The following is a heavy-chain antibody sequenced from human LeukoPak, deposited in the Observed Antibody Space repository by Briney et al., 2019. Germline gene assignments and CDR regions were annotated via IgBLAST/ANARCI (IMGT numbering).Heavy chain of an antibody. CDR3: AKTIVADVYGMDV. CDR1: GYTFGSYG. D-gene: IGHD6-13*01. CDR2: IWYDGSRE. J-gene: IGHJ6*02. V-gene: IGHV3-33*06. Sequence: GGSLRLSCAASGYTFGSYGMHWVRQAPGKGLEWVAVIWYDGSREYYADSVKGRFTMSRDNSKNTVYLQMNSLRAEDTAVYYCAKTIVADVYGMDVWGQGTTVTVSS.